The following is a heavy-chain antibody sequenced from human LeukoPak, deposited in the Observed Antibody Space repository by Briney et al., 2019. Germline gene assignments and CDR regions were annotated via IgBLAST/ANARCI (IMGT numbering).Heavy chain of an antibody. CDR1: GFTFSSYG. V-gene: IGHV3-30*18. Sequence: PGGSLRLSCAASGFTFSSYGMHWVRQAPGKGLEWVAVISYDGSNKYYADSVKGRFTISRDNSKNTLYLQMNSLRAEDTAVYYCAKDGRYCSGGSCPPGYYYGMDVWGQGTTVTVSS. CDR2: ISYDGSNK. D-gene: IGHD2-15*01. CDR3: AKDGRYCSGGSCPPGYYYGMDV. J-gene: IGHJ6*02.